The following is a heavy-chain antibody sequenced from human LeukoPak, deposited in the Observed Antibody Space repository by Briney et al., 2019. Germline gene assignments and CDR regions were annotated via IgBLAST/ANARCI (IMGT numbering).Heavy chain of an antibody. Sequence: PSETLSLTCTVSGGSISSYYWSWIRQPAGKGLEWIGRIYTSGSTNYNPSLKSRVTMSVDTSKNQFSLKLSSVTAADTAVYYCARSGHGYYYDSSGYYWAYWGQGTLVTVSS. CDR1: GGSISSYY. D-gene: IGHD3-22*01. V-gene: IGHV4-4*07. CDR3: ARSGHGYYYDSSGYYWAY. CDR2: IYTSGST. J-gene: IGHJ4*02.